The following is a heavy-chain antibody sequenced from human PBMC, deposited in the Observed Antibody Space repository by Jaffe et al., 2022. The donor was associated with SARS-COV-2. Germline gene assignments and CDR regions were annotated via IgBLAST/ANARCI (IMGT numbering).Heavy chain of an antibody. V-gene: IGHV3-21*01. CDR3: ARSTYYYDSSGYALGYYYYYMDV. CDR1: GFTFSSYS. Sequence: EVQLVESGGGLVKPGGSLRLSCAASGFTFSSYSMNWVRQAPGKGLEWVSSISSSSSYIYYADSVKGRFTISRDNAKNSLYLQMNSLRAEDTAVYYCARSTYYYDSSGYALGYYYYYMDVWGKGTTVTVSS. CDR2: ISSSSSYI. J-gene: IGHJ6*03. D-gene: IGHD3-22*01.